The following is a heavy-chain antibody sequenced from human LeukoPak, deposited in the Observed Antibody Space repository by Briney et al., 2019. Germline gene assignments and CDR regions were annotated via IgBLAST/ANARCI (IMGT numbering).Heavy chain of an antibody. Sequence: GRSLRLSCAASGFTFSSYGMHWVRQAPGKGPGWGAVIWYDGSNEYYADSVKGRFTISRDNSKNTLFLQMNSLRAEDTAVYYCARDFVAYDSSGYPPFVDYWGQGTLVTVSS. J-gene: IGHJ4*02. V-gene: IGHV3-33*01. CDR3: ARDFVAYDSSGYPPFVDY. CDR1: GFTFSSYG. CDR2: IWYDGSNE. D-gene: IGHD3-22*01.